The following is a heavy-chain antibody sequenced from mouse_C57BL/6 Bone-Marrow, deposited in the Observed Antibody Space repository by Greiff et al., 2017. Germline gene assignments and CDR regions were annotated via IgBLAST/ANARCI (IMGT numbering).Heavy chain of an antibody. CDR2: ISSGGSYT. CDR3: ARREGGDEGGFDY. J-gene: IGHJ2*01. Sequence: EVQVVESGGDLVKPGGSLKLSCAASGFTFSSYGMSWVRQTPDKRLEWVATISSGGSYTYYPDSVKGRFTISRDNAKNTLYLQMSRLKAEDTAMYYCARREGGDEGGFDYWGQGTTLTVSS. CDR1: GFTFSSYG. V-gene: IGHV5-6*01.